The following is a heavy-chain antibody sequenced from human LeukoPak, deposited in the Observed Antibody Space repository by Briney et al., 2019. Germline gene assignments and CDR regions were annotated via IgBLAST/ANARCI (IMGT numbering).Heavy chain of an antibody. CDR3: ARDPHDY. Sequence: PGGSLRLSCAASGFTFSSYSMNWVRQAPGKGLEWVSYISFNSGTIYYADSVKGRFTISRDNAKNTLYLQMNSLTAVDTAVYYCARDPHDYWGQGTLVTVSS. V-gene: IGHV3-48*04. J-gene: IGHJ4*02. CDR2: ISFNSGTI. CDR1: GFTFSSYS.